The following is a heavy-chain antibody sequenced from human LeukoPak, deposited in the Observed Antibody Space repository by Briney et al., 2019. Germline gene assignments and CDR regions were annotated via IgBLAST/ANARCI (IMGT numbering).Heavy chain of an antibody. CDR3: ARALDYDILTGYYSFDY. Sequence: SETLSLTCAVYGGSFSGYYWSWIRQPPGKGLEWIGEINHNGGTNYNPSLKSRVTISVDTSKNQFSLKLSPVTAADTAVYYCARALDYDILTGYYSFDYWGQGTLVTVSS. CDR1: GGSFSGYY. V-gene: IGHV4-34*01. J-gene: IGHJ4*02. D-gene: IGHD3-9*01. CDR2: INHNGGT.